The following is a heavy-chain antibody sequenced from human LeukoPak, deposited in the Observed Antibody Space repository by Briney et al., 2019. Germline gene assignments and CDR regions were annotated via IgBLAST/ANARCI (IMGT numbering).Heavy chain of an antibody. J-gene: IGHJ6*02. CDR1: GGSISSGGYY. V-gene: IGHV4-31*03. CDR2: IYYSGST. D-gene: IGHD6-6*01. Sequence: SQTLSLTCTVSGGSISSGGYYWSWIRQHPGKGLEWIGYIYYSGSTYYNPSLKSRVTISVDTSKNQFSLKLSSVTAADTAVYYCARDLQLVSSNYYYYYGMDVWGQGTTVTVSS. CDR3: ARDLQLVSSNYYYYYGMDV.